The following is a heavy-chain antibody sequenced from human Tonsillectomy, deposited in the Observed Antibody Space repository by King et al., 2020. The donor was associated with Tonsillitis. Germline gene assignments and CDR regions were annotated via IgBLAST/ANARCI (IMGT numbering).Heavy chain of an antibody. CDR3: VRSDYGDSAGY. D-gene: IGHD4-17*01. Sequence: VQLVESGGVLVQTGGSLRLSCTASGFTFTNYWMHWVRQAPGKGLVWVSRISGDGSFTDYADSVEGRFTISRDNAKNTLSLQMNSLRAEDTAVYFCVRSDYGDSAGYWGQGTPVTVSS. CDR1: GFTFTNYW. J-gene: IGHJ4*02. CDR2: ISGDGSFT. V-gene: IGHV3-74*01.